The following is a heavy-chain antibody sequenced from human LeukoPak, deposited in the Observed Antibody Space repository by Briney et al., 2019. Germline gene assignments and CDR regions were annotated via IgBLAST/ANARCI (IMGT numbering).Heavy chain of an antibody. D-gene: IGHD2-15*01. CDR1: GYSFTTYW. CDR3: ARARYCSGGSCYFDY. CDR2: IYPGDSDT. Sequence: KGGESLKISCQGSGYSFTTYWIGWVRQMPGKGLEWMGIIYPGDSDTRYIPSFQGQATISADKSISTAYLQWSSLKASDTAIYYCARARYCSGGSCYFDYWGQGTLVTVSS. V-gene: IGHV5-51*01. J-gene: IGHJ4*02.